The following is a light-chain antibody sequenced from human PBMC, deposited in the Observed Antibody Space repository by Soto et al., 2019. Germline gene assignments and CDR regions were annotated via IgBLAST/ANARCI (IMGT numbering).Light chain of an antibody. Sequence: IVLTQSPGTLSLSPGERATLSCSASQSLTNNYFAWYQQKPGRALRLLIDGVSTRATGSPDRFSGSGSGTDFTLTISRLAPEDVAVYYCQQYEAVVTFGQGTQVDIK. V-gene: IGKV3-20*01. J-gene: IGKJ1*01. CDR3: QQYEAVVT. CDR1: QSLTNNY. CDR2: GVS.